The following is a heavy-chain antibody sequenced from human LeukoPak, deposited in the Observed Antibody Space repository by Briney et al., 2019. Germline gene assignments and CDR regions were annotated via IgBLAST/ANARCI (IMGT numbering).Heavy chain of an antibody. Sequence: GGSLRLSCAASGFTFSSYGMSWVRQAPGKGLEWVSAISGSGGSTYYADSVKGRFTISRDNSKNTLYLQMNSLRAEDTAVYYCAKVTYSSRWYYFDYWGQGTLVTVSS. CDR2: ISGSGGST. CDR1: GFTFSSYG. V-gene: IGHV3-23*01. J-gene: IGHJ4*02. CDR3: AKVTYSSRWYYFDY. D-gene: IGHD6-19*01.